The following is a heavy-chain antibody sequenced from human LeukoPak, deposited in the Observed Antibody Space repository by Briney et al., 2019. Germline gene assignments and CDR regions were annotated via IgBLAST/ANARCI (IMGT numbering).Heavy chain of an antibody. D-gene: IGHD2-2*01. CDR1: GFTLSNYW. Sequence: LSGGSLRLSCAASGFTLSNYWMYWVRQAPGKGLVWVSRINSDGRRTTYADPVKGRFTISRDNAKNTLYLQMNSLRAEDMALYYCAKEGYCSSTSCPFDYWGQGTLVTVSS. J-gene: IGHJ4*02. CDR3: AKEGYCSSTSCPFDY. V-gene: IGHV3-74*01. CDR2: INSDGRRT.